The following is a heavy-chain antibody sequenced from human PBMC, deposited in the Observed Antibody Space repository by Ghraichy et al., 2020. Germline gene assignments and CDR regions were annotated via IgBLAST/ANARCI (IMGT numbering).Heavy chain of an antibody. J-gene: IGHJ6*02. CDR2: IGSRSRYR. CDR3: TRDASLPGYSYGRPLYGMDV. Sequence: GGSLRLSCAASGFTFSSYTMNWVRQAPGKGLEWVSSIGSRSRYRYYADSLKGRFAISRDNAKNSLYLQVNSLRAEDAAVYYCTRDASLPGYSYGRPLYGMDVWGQGTTVTVSS. CDR1: GFTFSSYT. V-gene: IGHV3-21*01. D-gene: IGHD5-18*01.